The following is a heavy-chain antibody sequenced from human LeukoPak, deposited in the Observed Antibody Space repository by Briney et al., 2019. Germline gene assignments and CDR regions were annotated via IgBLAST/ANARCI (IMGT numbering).Heavy chain of an antibody. V-gene: IGHV3-11*01. CDR1: GFTFSDYY. Sequence: PGGSLRLSCAASGFTFSDYYMSWIRQAPGKGLEWVSYISSSGSTIYYADSVKGRFTISRDNAKNSLYLQMNSLRAEGTAVYYCARDPTSSGYSGYTDYWGQGTLVTVSS. CDR2: ISSSGSTI. J-gene: IGHJ4*02. CDR3: ARDPTSSGYSGYTDY. D-gene: IGHD5-12*01.